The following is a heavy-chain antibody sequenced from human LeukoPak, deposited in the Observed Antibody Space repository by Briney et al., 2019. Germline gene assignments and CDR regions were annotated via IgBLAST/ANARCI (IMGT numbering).Heavy chain of an antibody. J-gene: IGHJ4*02. CDR3: ARGMTTVTTGAALIFGY. V-gene: IGHV1-46*01. CDR1: GYTFTSYY. D-gene: IGHD4-17*01. CDR2: INPSGGST. Sequence: GASVKVSCKASGYTFTSYYMHWVRQAPGQGLEWMGLINPSGGSTSYAQKFQGRVTMTRDTSTSTVYMELSSLRSEDTAVYYCARGMTTVTTGAALIFGYWGQGTLVTVSS.